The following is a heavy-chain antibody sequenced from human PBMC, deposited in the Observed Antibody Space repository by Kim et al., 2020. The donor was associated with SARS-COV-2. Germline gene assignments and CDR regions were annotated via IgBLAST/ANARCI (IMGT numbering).Heavy chain of an antibody. Sequence: GESLKISCKGSGYSFTSYWIGWVRQMPGKGLEWMGIIYPGDSDTRYSPSFQGQVTISADKSISTAYLQWSSLKASDTAMYYCARPVRPPQSSNYYGSGSYYALGYWGQGTLVTVSS. J-gene: IGHJ4*02. CDR1: GYSFTSYW. CDR3: ARPVRPPQSSNYYGSGSYYALGY. D-gene: IGHD3-10*01. V-gene: IGHV5-51*01. CDR2: IYPGDSDT.